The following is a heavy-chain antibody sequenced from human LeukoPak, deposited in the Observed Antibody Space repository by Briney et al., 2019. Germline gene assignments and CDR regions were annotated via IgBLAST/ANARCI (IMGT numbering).Heavy chain of an antibody. Sequence: GASVKVFCKASGYTFTSYDINWVRQATGQGLEWMGWMNPNSGNTGYAQKFQGRVTMTRNTSISTAYMELSSLRSEDTAVYYCARGDVVVPAAIYFDYWGQGTLVTVSS. CDR2: MNPNSGNT. CDR1: GYTFTSYD. J-gene: IGHJ4*02. V-gene: IGHV1-8*01. D-gene: IGHD2-2*01. CDR3: ARGDVVVPAAIYFDY.